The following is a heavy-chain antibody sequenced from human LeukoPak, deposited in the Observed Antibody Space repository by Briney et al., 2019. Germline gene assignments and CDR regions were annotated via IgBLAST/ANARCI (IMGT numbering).Heavy chain of an antibody. CDR1: GYTFSSYG. D-gene: IGHD6-19*01. CDR3: ARDLKRGYSSGRYSWGTGSSNDY. Sequence: ASVTVSCEATGYTFSSYGISWVRQAPGQGLEWMGWISAYNGNTYYAQNLQGRVTMTTDTSTSTAYMEVRSLRSDDTAVYYCARDLKRGYSSGRYSWGTGSSNDYWGQGTLVTVSS. CDR2: ISAYNGNT. J-gene: IGHJ4*02. V-gene: IGHV1-18*01.